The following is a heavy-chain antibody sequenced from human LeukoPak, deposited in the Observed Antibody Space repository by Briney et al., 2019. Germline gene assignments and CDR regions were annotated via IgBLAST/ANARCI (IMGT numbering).Heavy chain of an antibody. CDR1: GFTFSSYA. Sequence: GGSLRLSCAASGFTFSSYAMHWVRQAPGKGLEWVAGIWYDGSKKYYVDSMKGRFTISRDNSRNTVYLQMDSLRAEDTAVYYCAKDRNRGYSYGFDYWGQGTLVTVSS. CDR3: AKDRNRGYSYGFDY. D-gene: IGHD5-12*01. CDR2: IWYDGSKK. J-gene: IGHJ4*02. V-gene: IGHV3-33*03.